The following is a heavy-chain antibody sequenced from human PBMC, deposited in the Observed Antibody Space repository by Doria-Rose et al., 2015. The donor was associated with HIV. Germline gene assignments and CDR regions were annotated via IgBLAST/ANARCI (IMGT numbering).Heavy chain of an antibody. CDR3: ARIKSSRWYHKYYVDF. CDR1: VVSLSSPGMG. CDR2: IFSDDER. V-gene: IGHV2-26*01. J-gene: IGHJ4*02. Sequence: QESGPVLVKPTETLTLTCTVSVVSLSSPGMGVSWIRQPPGKALEWLANIFSDDERSYKPSLKSRLTISRGTSKSQVVLTMTDMDPVDTATYYCARIKSSRWYHKYYVDFWGQGTLVIVSA. D-gene: IGHD6-13*01.